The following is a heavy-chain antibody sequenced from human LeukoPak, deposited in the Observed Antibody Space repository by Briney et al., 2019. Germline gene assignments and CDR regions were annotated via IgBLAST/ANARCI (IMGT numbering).Heavy chain of an antibody. Sequence: PGGSLRLSCAASGFTFDDYGMSWVRQAPGKGLEWVSYISSSGTTIDYADSVKGRFTISRDNAKNSLFLQMNSLRVEDTAVYYCARPTRDYYYYYMDVWGKGTTVTISS. CDR2: ISSSGTTI. J-gene: IGHJ6*03. CDR1: GFTFDDYG. V-gene: IGHV3-11*01. CDR3: ARPTRDYYYYYMDV.